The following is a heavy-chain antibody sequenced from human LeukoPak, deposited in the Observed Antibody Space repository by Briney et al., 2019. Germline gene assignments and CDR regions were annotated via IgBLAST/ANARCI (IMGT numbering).Heavy chain of an antibody. J-gene: IGHJ4*02. CDR3: ARVPGGSFPHFDY. V-gene: IGHV3-21*01. CDR1: GFTFSSYS. Sequence: GGSLRLSCAASGFTFSSYSMNWVRQAPGKGLEWVSSISSSSSYIYYADSVKGRFTISRDNAKNSLYLQMNSLRAEDTAVYYCARVPGGSFPHFDYWGQGTLVTVSS. D-gene: IGHD3-16*01. CDR2: ISSSSSYI.